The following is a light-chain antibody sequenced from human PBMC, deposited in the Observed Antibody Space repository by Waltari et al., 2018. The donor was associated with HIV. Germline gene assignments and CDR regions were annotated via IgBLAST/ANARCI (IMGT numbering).Light chain of an antibody. J-gene: IGLJ1*01. CDR3: QAWDSKTAYV. V-gene: IGLV3-1*01. Sequence: SYDLTQPPSVSVSPGQTATITCSGDELGDKYACWYQQKPGQSPILVIYQDTKRPSGIPERFSGSISGNTATLTISGTQAMDEADYYCQAWDSKTAYVFGTGTKVTGL. CDR2: QDT. CDR1: ELGDKY.